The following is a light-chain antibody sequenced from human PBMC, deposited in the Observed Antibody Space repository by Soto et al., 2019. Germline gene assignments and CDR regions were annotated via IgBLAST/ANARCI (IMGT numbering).Light chain of an antibody. Sequence: QSALTQPPSASGSPGQSVTISCTGSSSDLGGYSYVSWYQQHPGKAPKLMIYEVSKRPSGVPDRLSGSKSGSTGSLTVAGLQAEDEADYYCSSYAGSNTVVFGGGTQLTVL. CDR2: EVS. J-gene: IGLJ2*01. CDR1: SSDLGGYSY. CDR3: SSYAGSNTVV. V-gene: IGLV2-8*01.